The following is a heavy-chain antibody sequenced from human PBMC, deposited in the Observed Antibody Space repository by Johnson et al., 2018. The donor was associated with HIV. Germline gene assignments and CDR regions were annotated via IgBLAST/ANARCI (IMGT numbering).Heavy chain of an antibody. CDR2: IKQDGSEK. V-gene: IGHV3-7*01. CDR1: GFPFSSYW. CDR3: ARAEGLTGRNAFDI. J-gene: IGHJ3*02. D-gene: IGHD1-20*01. Sequence: VQLVESGGGLVPPGGSLRLSCAASGFPFSSYWMSWVRQAPGKGLEWVANIKQDGSEKYYVDSVKGRFTISRDNAKNSLYLQMNSLRAEDTAVYYCARAEGLTGRNAFDIWGQGTMVTVSS.